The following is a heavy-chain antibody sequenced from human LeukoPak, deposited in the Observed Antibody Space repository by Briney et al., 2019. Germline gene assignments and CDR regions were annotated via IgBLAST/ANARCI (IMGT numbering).Heavy chain of an antibody. J-gene: IGHJ4*02. CDR3: ARSLGSGSYPADY. Sequence: HPGGSLRLSCAASGFTFSSYGMHWVRQAPGKGLEWVAVIWYDGSNKYYADSVKGRFTISRDNSKNTLYLQMNSLRAEDTAVYYCARSLGSGSYPADYWGRGTLVTVSS. CDR2: IWYDGSNK. V-gene: IGHV3-33*01. D-gene: IGHD3-10*02. CDR1: GFTFSSYG.